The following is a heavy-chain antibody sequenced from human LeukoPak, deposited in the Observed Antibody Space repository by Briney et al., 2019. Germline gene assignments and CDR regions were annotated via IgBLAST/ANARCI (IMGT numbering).Heavy chain of an antibody. CDR1: GGSISSSSYY. Sequence: PSETLSLTCTVSGGSISSSSYYWGWIRQPPGKGLEWIGSIYYSGSTYYNPSLKSRVTISVDTSKNQFSLKLSSVTAADTAVYYCARKAYGDYVGDAFDIWGQGTMVTVSS. J-gene: IGHJ3*02. CDR2: IYYSGST. V-gene: IGHV4-39*01. CDR3: ARKAYGDYVGDAFDI. D-gene: IGHD4-17*01.